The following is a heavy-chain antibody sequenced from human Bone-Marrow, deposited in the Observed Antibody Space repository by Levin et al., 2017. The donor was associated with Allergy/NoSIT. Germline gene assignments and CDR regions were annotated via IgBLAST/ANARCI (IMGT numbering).Heavy chain of an antibody. Sequence: GLEWVTLISFDGSHVDYADSVKGRFTISRDNSKNTLSLQMHSLRNDDTAVYYCATSPPASNFFDYWGQGILVTVSS. V-gene: IGHV3-30*04. CDR2: ISFDGSHV. CDR3: ATSPPASNFFDY. J-gene: IGHJ4*02.